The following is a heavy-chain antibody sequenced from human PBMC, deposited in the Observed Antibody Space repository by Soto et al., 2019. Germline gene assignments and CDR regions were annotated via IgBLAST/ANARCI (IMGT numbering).Heavy chain of an antibody. V-gene: IGHV1-8*01. J-gene: IGHJ6*02. CDR1: GYTFTSYD. Sequence: QVQLVQSGAEVKKPGASVKVSCKASGYTFTSYDINWVRQATGQGLEWMGWMNPNSGNTGYAQKFQARVTMTRNTSISTAYMELSSLRSEDTAVYYCARAGIAVAGKVYYYYYGMDVWGQGTTVTVSS. CDR3: ARAGIAVAGKVYYYYYGMDV. D-gene: IGHD6-19*01. CDR2: MNPNSGNT.